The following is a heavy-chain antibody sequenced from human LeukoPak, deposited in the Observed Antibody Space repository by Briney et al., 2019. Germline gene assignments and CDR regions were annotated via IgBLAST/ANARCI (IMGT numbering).Heavy chain of an antibody. CDR1: GFTFDDYA. D-gene: IGHD3-10*01. CDR2: ISWNSGSI. CDR3: AKDIGSGSRYYYYMDV. V-gene: IGHV3-9*01. Sequence: PGGSLRLSCAASGFTFDDYAMHWVRQAPGKGLEWVSGISWNSGSIGYADSVKGRFTISGDNAKNSLYLQMNSLRAEDTALYYCAKDIGSGSRYYYYMDVWGKGTTVTVSS. J-gene: IGHJ6*03.